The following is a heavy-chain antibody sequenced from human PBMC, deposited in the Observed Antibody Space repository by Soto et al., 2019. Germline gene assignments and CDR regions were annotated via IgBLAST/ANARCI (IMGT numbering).Heavy chain of an antibody. CDR2: VYHTGRT. Sequence: SETLSLTCTVSGGSFKSGSYSWSWIRQPPGKGLEWIGYVYHTGRTSYNPSLKSRVSISMDTPKNQFSLNLDSVTAADTAVHFCARDFAYFDSWGQGTLVTVSS. CDR1: GGSFKSGSYS. J-gene: IGHJ4*02. CDR3: ARDFAYFDS. V-gene: IGHV4-61*01. D-gene: IGHD3-3*01.